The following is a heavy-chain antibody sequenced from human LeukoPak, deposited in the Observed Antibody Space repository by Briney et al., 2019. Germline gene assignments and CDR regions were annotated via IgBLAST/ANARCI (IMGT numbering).Heavy chain of an antibody. CDR2: IQFDGGNK. J-gene: IGHJ4*02. V-gene: IGHV3-30*02. D-gene: IGHD6-19*01. CDR3: ATDPPAVASRSDYFDY. CDR1: GFTFSSYS. Sequence: GGSLRLSCAASGFTFSSYSMNWVRQAPGKGLEWVAFIQFDGGNKYYADSVKGRFTISRDNSKNTLYLQMNSLRAEDTAVYYCATDPPAVASRSDYFDYWGQGTLVTVSS.